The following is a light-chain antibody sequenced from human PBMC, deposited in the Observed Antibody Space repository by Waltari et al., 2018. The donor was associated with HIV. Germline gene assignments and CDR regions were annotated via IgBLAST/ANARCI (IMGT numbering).Light chain of an antibody. CDR2: EKN. V-gene: IGLV1-51*02. J-gene: IGLJ2*01. CDR3: GTWDSSLNADVV. CDR1: SSNIGNND. Sequence: QSVLTQPPSVSEAPGQKVTTYCSGSSSNIGNNDVSWYRHLSGTAPKPSIYEKNKRPSGIPDRFTGSKSGTSATLGITGLQTGDEADYYCGTWDSSLNADVVFGGGTKLTVL.